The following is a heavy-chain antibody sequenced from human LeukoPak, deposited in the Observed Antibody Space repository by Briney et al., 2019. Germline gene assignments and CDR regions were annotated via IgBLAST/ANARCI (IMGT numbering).Heavy chain of an antibody. CDR3: ARGLAGIAAAGSVDY. Sequence: ASVRVSCKASGYTFTGYYMHWVRQAPGQGLEWVGWINPNSGGTNYAQKFQGRVTMTRNTSISTAYMELSSLRSEDTAVYYCARGLAGIAAAGSVDYWGQETLVTVSS. D-gene: IGHD6-13*01. CDR1: GYTFTGYY. J-gene: IGHJ4*02. CDR2: INPNSGGT. V-gene: IGHV1-2*02.